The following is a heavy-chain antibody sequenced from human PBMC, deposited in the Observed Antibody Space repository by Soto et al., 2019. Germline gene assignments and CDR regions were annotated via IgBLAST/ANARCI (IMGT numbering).Heavy chain of an antibody. D-gene: IGHD2-15*01. CDR3: TRGGEDIVVVVAVVGAFDI. Sequence: EVQLVESGGGLVQPGRSLRLSCTASGFTFGDYAMSWFRQAPGKGLEWVGFIRSKAYGGTTEYAASVKGRFTISRDDSKSIAYLQMNSLKTEDTAVYYCTRGGEDIVVVVAVVGAFDIWGQGTMVTVSS. J-gene: IGHJ3*02. V-gene: IGHV3-49*03. CDR2: IRSKAYGGTT. CDR1: GFTFGDYA.